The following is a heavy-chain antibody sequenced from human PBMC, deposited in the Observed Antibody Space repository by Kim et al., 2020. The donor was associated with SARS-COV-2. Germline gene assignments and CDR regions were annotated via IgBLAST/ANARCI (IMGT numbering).Heavy chain of an antibody. D-gene: IGHD4-17*01. CDR1: GGSFSGYY. Sequence: SDTLSLTCAVYGGSFSGYYWSWIRQPPGKGLEWIGEINHSGSTNYNPSLKSRVTISVDTSKNQFSLKLSSVTAADTAVYYCARGRPYGGRNWFDPWGQGTLVTVSS. CDR2: INHSGST. V-gene: IGHV4-34*01. J-gene: IGHJ5*02. CDR3: ARGRPYGGRNWFDP.